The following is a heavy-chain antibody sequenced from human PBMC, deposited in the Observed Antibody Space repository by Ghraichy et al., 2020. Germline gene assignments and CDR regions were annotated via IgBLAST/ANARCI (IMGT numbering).Heavy chain of an antibody. J-gene: IGHJ6*02. Sequence: SETLSLTCTVSGDSIRSAGYHWSWLRQQPGKGLEWIGHIYYIGSTYYNPSLESRTTISMDTSKNQLSLRLTSLTAADSAVYYCARDVRRGSGPYYGNAWGQHVWGQGTSVTVSS. CDR1: GDSIRSAGYH. D-gene: IGHD3-10*01. CDR2: IYYIGST. V-gene: IGHV4-31*03. CDR3: ARDVRRGSGPYYGNAWGQHV.